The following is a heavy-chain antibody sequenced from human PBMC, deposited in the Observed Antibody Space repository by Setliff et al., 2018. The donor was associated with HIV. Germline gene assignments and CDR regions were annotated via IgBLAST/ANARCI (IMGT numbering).Heavy chain of an antibody. J-gene: IGHJ6*02. V-gene: IGHV1-2*06. CDR3: AREQVGFGPPRGMDV. D-gene: IGHD3-10*01. CDR2: IIPNSGGT. CDR1: GYTFTAYY. Sequence: ASVKVSCKTSGYTFTAYYIHWVRQAPGQGLEWMGRIIPNSGGTNYAQKFQGRVTMTRDTSASTAYMELSSLRSEDTAVYYCAREQVGFGPPRGMDVWGQGTTVTVSS.